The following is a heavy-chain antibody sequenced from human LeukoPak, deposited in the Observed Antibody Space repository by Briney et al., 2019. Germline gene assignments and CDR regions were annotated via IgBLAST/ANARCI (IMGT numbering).Heavy chain of an antibody. CDR3: ARRELFGDFFDY. CDR2: IYYSGST. J-gene: IGHJ4*02. V-gene: IGHV4-39*01. CDR1: GGSISSSSYY. Sequence: KPSETLSLTCTVSGGSISSSSYYWGWIRQPPGKGLEWIGSIYYSGSTYYNPSLKSRVTISVDTSKNQFSLKLSSVTAADTAVYYCARRELFGDFFDYWGQGTLVTVSS. D-gene: IGHD3-16*01.